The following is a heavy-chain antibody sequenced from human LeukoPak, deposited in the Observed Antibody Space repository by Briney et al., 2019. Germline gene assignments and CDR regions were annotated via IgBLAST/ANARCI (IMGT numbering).Heavy chain of an antibody. Sequence: PGGSLRLSCAASGFTFSSYSMTWVRQTPGKGLEWASSISGNSDYIYYADSLRGRFTISRDNANNSLYLQMNSLRVDDTAVYYCARQPPHRGSHYRSWGQGTLVTVSS. D-gene: IGHD1-26*01. CDR2: ISGNSDYI. CDR3: ARQPPHRGSHYRS. J-gene: IGHJ1*01. V-gene: IGHV3-21*01. CDR1: GFTFSSYS.